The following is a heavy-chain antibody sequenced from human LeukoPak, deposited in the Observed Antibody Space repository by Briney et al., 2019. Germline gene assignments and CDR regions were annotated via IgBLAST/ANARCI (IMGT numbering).Heavy chain of an antibody. V-gene: IGHV4-59*11. J-gene: IGHJ4*02. CDR2: IYYTGIT. D-gene: IGHD6-19*01. Sequence: PSETLSLTCTVSGGSISGQYWSLIRQPPGKGLEWIGYIYYTGITKYNPSLKSRVTISVDTSKNQFSLKLSSVTAADTAVYYCARGKGSGWTFDYWGQGTLVTVSS. CDR3: ARGKGSGWTFDY. CDR1: GGSISGQY.